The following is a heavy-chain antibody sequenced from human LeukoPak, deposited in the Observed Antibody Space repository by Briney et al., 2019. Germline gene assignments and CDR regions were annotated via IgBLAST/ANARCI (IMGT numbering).Heavy chain of an antibody. Sequence: GGSLRLSCAASGFTFSSYVMNWVRQAPGKGLEWVSSISSGSTYIYYADSVKGRFTISRDNAKNSLYLQMNSLRAEDTAVYYCARLGYCSGGSCSSFDYWGQGTLVTVSS. CDR2: ISSGSTYI. D-gene: IGHD2-15*01. V-gene: IGHV3-21*01. J-gene: IGHJ4*02. CDR3: ARLGYCSGGSCSSFDY. CDR1: GFTFSSYV.